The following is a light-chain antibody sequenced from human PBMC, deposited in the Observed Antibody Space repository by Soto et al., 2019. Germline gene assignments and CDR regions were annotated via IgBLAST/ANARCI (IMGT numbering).Light chain of an antibody. CDR1: SSDVGSYNL. J-gene: IGLJ1*01. V-gene: IGLV2-23*01. CDR2: EGS. CDR3: CSYAGSSTYV. Sequence: QSALTQPASVSGSPGQSITISCTGTSSDVGSYNLVSWYQQHTGKAPKLMIYEGSKRPSGVSNRFSGSKSGTTASLTISGLQAEDEADYYCCSYAGSSTYVFGTGTKLTVL.